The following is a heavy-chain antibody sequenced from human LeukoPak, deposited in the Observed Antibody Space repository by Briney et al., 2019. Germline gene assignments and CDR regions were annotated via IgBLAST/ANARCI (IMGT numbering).Heavy chain of an antibody. V-gene: IGHV4-59*01. CDR3: ARGGDHYGDYLLDY. Sequence: SGTLSLTCTVSGGSISSYYWSWIRQPPGKGLEWIGYIYYSGSTNYNPSLKSRVTISVDTSKNQFSLKLSSVTAADTAVYYCARGGDHYGDYLLDYWGQGTLVTVSS. J-gene: IGHJ4*02. CDR1: GGSISSYY. CDR2: IYYSGST. D-gene: IGHD4-17*01.